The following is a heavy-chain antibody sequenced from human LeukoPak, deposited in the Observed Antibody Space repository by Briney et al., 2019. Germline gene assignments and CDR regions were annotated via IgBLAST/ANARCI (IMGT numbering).Heavy chain of an antibody. J-gene: IGHJ4*02. D-gene: IGHD3-3*01. Sequence: ASVKVSCKVSGYTLTELSMHWVRQAPGKGLEWRGGFDPEDGETIYAQKFQGRVTMTEDTSTDTAYMELSSLKSEDTAVYYCATDLPAASIFGVVISSWGQGTLVTVSS. V-gene: IGHV1-24*01. CDR1: GYTLTELS. CDR3: ATDLPAASIFGVVISS. CDR2: FDPEDGET.